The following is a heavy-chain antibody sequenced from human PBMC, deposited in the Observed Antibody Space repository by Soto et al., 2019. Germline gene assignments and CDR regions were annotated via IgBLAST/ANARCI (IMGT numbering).Heavy chain of an antibody. V-gene: IGHV3-48*02. CDR1: GFTFSSYS. J-gene: IGHJ4*02. D-gene: IGHD2-2*01. CDR2: ISSSSSTI. CDR3: ARRLCSSTSCYRISDY. Sequence: GGSLRLSCAASGFTFSSYSMNWVRQAPGKGLEWVSYISSSSSTIYYADSVKGRFTISRDNAKNSLYLQMNSLRDEDTAVYYCARRLCSSTSCYRISDYWGQGTLVTVSS.